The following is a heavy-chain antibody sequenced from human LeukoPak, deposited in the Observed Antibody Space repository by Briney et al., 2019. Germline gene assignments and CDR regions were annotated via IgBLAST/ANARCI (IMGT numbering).Heavy chain of an antibody. J-gene: IGHJ4*02. D-gene: IGHD6-13*01. V-gene: IGHV3-33*01. CDR3: ARADSSSLGFYY. CDR1: GFTFSSYG. Sequence: GGSLRLSCAASGFTFSSYGMHWVRQAPGKGLEWVAVIWYDGSNRYYADSVKGRFTISRDNSKNTLYLQMNSLRAEDTAVYYCARADSSSLGFYYWGQGTLVTVSS. CDR2: IWYDGSNR.